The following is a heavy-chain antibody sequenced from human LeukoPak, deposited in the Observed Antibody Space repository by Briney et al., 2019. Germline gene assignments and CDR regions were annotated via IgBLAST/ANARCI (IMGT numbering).Heavy chain of an antibody. V-gene: IGHV1-2*06. Sequence: GASVKVSCKASGYTFTGYYMHWVRQAPGQGREWMGRINPNSGGTNYAQKFQGRVTMTRDTSTSTAYMELSRLRSDDTAVYYCARIAAVDLSDWGQGTLVTVSS. CDR3: ARIAAVDLSD. J-gene: IGHJ4*02. CDR1: GYTFTGYY. CDR2: INPNSGGT. D-gene: IGHD6-13*01.